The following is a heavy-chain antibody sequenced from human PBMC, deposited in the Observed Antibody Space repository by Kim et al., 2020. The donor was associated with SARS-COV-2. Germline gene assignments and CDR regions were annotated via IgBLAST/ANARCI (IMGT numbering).Heavy chain of an antibody. D-gene: IGHD3-16*02. J-gene: IGHJ5*02. CDR3: ARGRNDYVWGSYRLSWFDP. Sequence: SRVTISVDTSKNQFSLKLSSVTAADTAVYYCARGRNDYVWGSYRLSWFDPWGQGTLVTVSS. V-gene: IGHV4-34*01.